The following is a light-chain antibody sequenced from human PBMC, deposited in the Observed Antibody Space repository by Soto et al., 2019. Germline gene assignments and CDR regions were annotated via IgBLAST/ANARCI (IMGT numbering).Light chain of an antibody. Sequence: EIVLTQSPGTLSLSPGERATLSCRASQSVSSSYLAWYQQKPGQAPRLLIYGASSRATGIPDRFSGSGSGTDFTLTISRLEPEDVAVYYCQHGGYTFGQGTMLEIK. V-gene: IGKV3-20*01. CDR1: QSVSSSY. CDR3: QHGGYT. J-gene: IGKJ2*01. CDR2: GAS.